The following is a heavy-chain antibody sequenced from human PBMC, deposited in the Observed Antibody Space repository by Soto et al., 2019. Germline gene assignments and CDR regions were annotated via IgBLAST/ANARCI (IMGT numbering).Heavy chain of an antibody. D-gene: IGHD6-19*01. CDR1: GFSISSSNW. Sequence: SETLSLTCAVSGFSISSSNWWGWIRQPPGKGLEWIGYISPSGSTYQNPSLQSRVTMSVDTSKNQFSLKLSSVTAADTAVYYCARVRGWYPLDYWGQGALVTVSS. CDR2: ISPSGST. CDR3: ARVRGWYPLDY. J-gene: IGHJ4*02. V-gene: IGHV4-28*01.